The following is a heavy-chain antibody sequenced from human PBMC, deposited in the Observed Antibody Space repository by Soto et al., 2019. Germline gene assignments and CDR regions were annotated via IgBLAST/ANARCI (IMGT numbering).Heavy chain of an antibody. CDR3: ARGRHCSSTSCYLRGYYGMDV. V-gene: IGHV1-69*01. CDR1: GGTFSSYA. Sequence: QVQLVQSGAEVKKPGSSVKVSCKASGGTFSSYAISWVRQAPGQGLEWMGGIIPIFGTANYARKFQGRVTITEDESTSTAYMELSRLRSEDTAVYYCARGRHCSSTSCYLRGYYGMDVWGQGTTVTVSS. D-gene: IGHD2-2*01. J-gene: IGHJ6*02. CDR2: IIPIFGTA.